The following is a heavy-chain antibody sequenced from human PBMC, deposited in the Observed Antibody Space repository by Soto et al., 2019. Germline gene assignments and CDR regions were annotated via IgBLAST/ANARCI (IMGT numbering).Heavy chain of an antibody. Sequence: GGSLRLSCAASGFTFSSYWMSWVRQAPGKGLEWVANIKQDGSEKYYVDSVKGRFTISRDNAKNSLYLQMNSLRAEDTAVYYCARIGEGCSGGSCYYYYMDVWGKGTTVTVSS. CDR2: IKQDGSEK. J-gene: IGHJ6*03. V-gene: IGHV3-7*01. CDR1: GFTFSSYW. D-gene: IGHD2-15*01. CDR3: ARIGEGCSGGSCYYYYMDV.